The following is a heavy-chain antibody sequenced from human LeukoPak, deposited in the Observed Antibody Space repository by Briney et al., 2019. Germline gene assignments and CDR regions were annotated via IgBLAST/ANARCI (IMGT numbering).Heavy chain of an antibody. CDR2: IYYSGRT. CDR1: GGSISSYY. CDR3: ARAPHRYYYIDY. J-gene: IGHJ4*02. V-gene: IGHV4-59*01. Sequence: SETLSLTCTVSGGSISSYYWSWIRQPPGKGLEWIGYIYYSGRTNYNPSLKSRVTISVDTSKNQFSLKLSSVTAADTAVYYCARAPHRYYYIDYWGQGTLVTVSS. D-gene: IGHD3-10*01.